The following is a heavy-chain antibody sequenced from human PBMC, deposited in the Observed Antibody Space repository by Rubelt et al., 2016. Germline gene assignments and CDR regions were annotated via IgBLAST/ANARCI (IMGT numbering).Heavy chain of an antibody. D-gene: IGHD3-3*02. CDR2: IYHSGST. V-gene: IGHV4-34*01. CDR1: GGSFSGYY. Sequence: QVQLQQWGAGLLKPSETLSLTCAVYGGSFSGYYWSWIRQPPGKGLEWIGSIYHSGSTYYNPSLKSRVTISVDTSKNQFSLKLSSVTAADTAVYYCASGLISAHDYWGQGTLVTVSS. CDR3: ASGLISAHDY. J-gene: IGHJ4*02.